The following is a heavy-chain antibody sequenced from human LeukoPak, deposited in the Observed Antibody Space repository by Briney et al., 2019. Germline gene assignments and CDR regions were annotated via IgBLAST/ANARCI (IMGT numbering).Heavy chain of an antibody. CDR2: ISYDGSNK. D-gene: IGHD3-10*01. CDR3: AKVGYYGTGSYSGIDY. J-gene: IGHJ4*02. CDR1: GFTFSSYG. V-gene: IGHV3-30*18. Sequence: GESLRLSCAASGFTFSSYGMHWVRQAPGKGLEWVAVISYDGSNKYYADSVKGRFTISRDNSKNTLYLQMNSLRAEDTAVYYCAKVGYYGTGSYSGIDYWGQGTLVTVSS.